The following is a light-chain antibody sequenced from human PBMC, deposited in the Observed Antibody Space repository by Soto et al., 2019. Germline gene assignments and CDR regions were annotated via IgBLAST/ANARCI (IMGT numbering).Light chain of an antibody. CDR1: SSDVGGYNY. CDR3: CSYAGNSLWV. J-gene: IGLJ3*02. Sequence: QSALTQPRSVSGSPGQSVTISCTGTSSDVGGYNYVSWYQQHPGNAPKLVIYDVSKRPSGVPDRFSGSKSANTASLTISGLQAEEEADYYCCSYAGNSLWVFGGGTKLTVL. CDR2: DVS. V-gene: IGLV2-11*01.